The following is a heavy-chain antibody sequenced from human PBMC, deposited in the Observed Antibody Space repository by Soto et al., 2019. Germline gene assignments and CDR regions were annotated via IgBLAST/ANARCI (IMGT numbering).Heavy chain of an antibody. D-gene: IGHD2-21*02. CDR2: LHISGTT. J-gene: IGHJ6*02. V-gene: IGHV4-39*07. Sequence: SETLSLTCSVSGDSISSFTYYWGWIRQSPGKGLEYIGSLHISGTTYYNPSFQNRVTMSLDTSKNQFSLKLNSVTAADTAVYYCARDLWGYCGTDCYPLDVWGQGTTVTVSS. CDR1: GDSISSFTYY. CDR3: ARDLWGYCGTDCYPLDV.